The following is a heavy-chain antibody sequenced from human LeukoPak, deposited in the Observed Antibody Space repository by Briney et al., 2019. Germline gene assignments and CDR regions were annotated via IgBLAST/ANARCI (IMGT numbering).Heavy chain of an antibody. J-gene: IGHJ2*01. CDR3: ARHRRIVVVIGPDWYFDL. V-gene: IGHV4-39*01. CDR1: GGSISSSSYY. CDR2: IYYSGST. Sequence: NPSETLSLTCTVSGGSISSSSYYWGWIRQPPGKGLEWIGSIYYSGSTYYNPSLKSRVTISVDTSKNQFSLKLSSVTAADTAVYYCARHRRIVVVIGPDWYFDLWGRGTLVTVSS. D-gene: IGHD3-22*01.